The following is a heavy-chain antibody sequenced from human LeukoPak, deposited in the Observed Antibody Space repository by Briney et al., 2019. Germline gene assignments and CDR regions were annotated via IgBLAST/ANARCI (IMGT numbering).Heavy chain of an antibody. D-gene: IGHD3-10*01. V-gene: IGHV1-69-2*01. CDR2: VDPEDGES. CDR3: TAGGVPED. CDR1: GYTFKDYY. J-gene: IGHJ4*02. Sequence: ASVKVSCKASGYTFKDYYIHWVLQAPGKGLEWMGRVDPEDGESAYADRFQGRLIITADTSTETVYMELSRLRSGDTAMYYCTAGGVPEDWGQGTLVTVSS.